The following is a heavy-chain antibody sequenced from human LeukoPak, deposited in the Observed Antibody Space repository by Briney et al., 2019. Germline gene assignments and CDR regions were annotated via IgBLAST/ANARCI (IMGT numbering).Heavy chain of an antibody. CDR2: ISGSGGST. CDR3: AKDSLTYYYDSSGM. Sequence: GGSLRLSCAASGFTFSSYSMNWVRQAPGKGLEWVSAISGSGGSTYYADSVKGRFTISRDNSKNTLYLQMNSLRAEDTAVYYCAKDSLTYYYDSSGMGGQGTLVTVSS. CDR1: GFTFSSYS. J-gene: IGHJ4*02. V-gene: IGHV3-23*01. D-gene: IGHD3-22*01.